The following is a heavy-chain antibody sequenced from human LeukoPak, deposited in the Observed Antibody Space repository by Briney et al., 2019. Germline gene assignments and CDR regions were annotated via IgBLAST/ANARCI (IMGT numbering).Heavy chain of an antibody. V-gene: IGHV3-33*06. J-gene: IGHJ5*02. Sequence: PGTSLRLSCETSGFTFSNFGMHWVRQAPGKGLEWVADIWSNGTNQYYADSVKGRFTISRDNLRRTVSLEMNSLRAEDTAVYYCAKDAQRGFSYSNALEHWGEGSLVIVSS. CDR1: GFTFSNFG. CDR3: AKDAQRGFSYSNALEH. CDR2: IWSNGTNQ. D-gene: IGHD4-11*01.